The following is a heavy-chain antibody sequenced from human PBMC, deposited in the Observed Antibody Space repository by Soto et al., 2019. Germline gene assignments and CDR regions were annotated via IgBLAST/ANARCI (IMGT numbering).Heavy chain of an antibody. CDR1: GGSIRSGDSY. D-gene: IGHD3-22*01. Sequence: SETLSLTCTVSGGSIRSGDSYWSWIRQPPGKGLEWIGYIYYSGSTYYNPSLKSRVTISLDASKNQFSLNLSSVTAADTAVYYCARTHYSDRSGTDYWGQGTLVTVSS. CDR2: IYYSGST. J-gene: IGHJ4*02. V-gene: IGHV4-30-4*01. CDR3: ARTHYSDRSGTDY.